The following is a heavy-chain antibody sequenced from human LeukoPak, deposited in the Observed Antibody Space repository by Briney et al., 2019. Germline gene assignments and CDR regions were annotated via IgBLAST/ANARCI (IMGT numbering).Heavy chain of an antibody. J-gene: IGHJ4*02. V-gene: IGHV4-59*01. D-gene: IGHD4-17*01. Sequence: PSETLSLTCTVSGVSISSYYWSWIRQPPGKGLEWIGYIYSSGSTNYNPSLKSRVTISVDTSKNQFSLKLSSVTAADTAVYYCARLPPRGDGGLPFDYWGQGTLVTVSS. CDR2: IYSSGST. CDR3: ARLPPRGDGGLPFDY. CDR1: GVSISSYY.